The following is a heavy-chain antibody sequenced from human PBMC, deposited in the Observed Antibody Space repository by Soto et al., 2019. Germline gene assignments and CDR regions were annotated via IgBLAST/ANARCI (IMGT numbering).Heavy chain of an antibody. CDR1: GFTFSTYS. J-gene: IGHJ4*02. Sequence: EVQLVESGGGLVQPGGSLRLSCAASGFTFSTYSMNWVRQAPGKGLEWVSYITSSSNTIYYADSVKGRFTISRDNAKNSQYLQMNSLRAEDTALYYCARSGDFDFWGQGTLVTVAS. CDR3: ARSGDFDF. CDR2: ITSSSNTI. V-gene: IGHV3-48*01. D-gene: IGHD7-27*01.